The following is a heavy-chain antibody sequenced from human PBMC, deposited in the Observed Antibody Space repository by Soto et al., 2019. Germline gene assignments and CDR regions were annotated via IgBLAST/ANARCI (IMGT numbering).Heavy chain of an antibody. Sequence: GASVKVSCKASGGTFSSYAISWVRQAPGQGLEWMGGIIPIFGTANYAQKFQGRVTITADESTSTAYMELSSLRFEDTAVYYCAMLWGMPSLFRSPWGQGTLVTVSS. D-gene: IGHD2-8*01. CDR1: GGTFSSYA. V-gene: IGHV1-69*13. J-gene: IGHJ5*02. CDR3: AMLWGMPSLFRSP. CDR2: IIPIFGTA.